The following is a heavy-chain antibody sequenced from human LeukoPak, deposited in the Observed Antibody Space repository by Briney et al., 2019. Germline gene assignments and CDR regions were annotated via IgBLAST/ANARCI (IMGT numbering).Heavy chain of an antibody. Sequence: PSETLSLTCTVSGGSISSYYWSWIRQPAGEGLEWIGRIYTSGSTNYNPSLKSRVTMSVDTSKNQFSLKLNSVAAADTAVYYCARTRGGYGDYTFDSWGQGTLVTVSS. CDR3: ARTRGGYGDYTFDS. V-gene: IGHV4-4*07. D-gene: IGHD4-17*01. CDR1: GGSISSYY. CDR2: IYTSGST. J-gene: IGHJ4*02.